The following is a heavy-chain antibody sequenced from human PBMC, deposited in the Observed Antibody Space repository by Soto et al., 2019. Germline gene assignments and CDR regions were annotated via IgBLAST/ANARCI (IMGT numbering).Heavy chain of an antibody. CDR3: AHTGSWYSSGNGPNFDY. V-gene: IGHV2-5*02. CDR1: GFSLSTSGVG. J-gene: IGHJ4*02. CDR2: IYWDDDK. D-gene: IGHD6-19*01. Sequence: SGPTLVNPTQTLTLTCTFSGFSLSTSGVGVGWIRQPPGKALEWLALIYWDDDKRYSPSLKSRLTITKDTSKNQVVLTMTNMDPVDTATYYCAHTGSWYSSGNGPNFDYWGQGTLVTVSS.